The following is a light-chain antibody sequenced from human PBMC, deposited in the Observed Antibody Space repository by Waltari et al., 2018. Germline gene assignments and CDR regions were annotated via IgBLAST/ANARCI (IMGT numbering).Light chain of an antibody. CDR3: QTGGHGTWV. CDR1: SGHSSIV. CDR2: VYSDGSH. J-gene: IGLJ3*02. V-gene: IGLV4-69*01. Sequence: LVRTQFPPASASLGASVKRTCTLTSGHSSIVIAGLQQQPEKGPRYLMKVYSDGSHTKVHGIPDRFSGSSSGAERYLTISSLQSEDEADYSCQTGGHGTWVFGRGTKLTVL.